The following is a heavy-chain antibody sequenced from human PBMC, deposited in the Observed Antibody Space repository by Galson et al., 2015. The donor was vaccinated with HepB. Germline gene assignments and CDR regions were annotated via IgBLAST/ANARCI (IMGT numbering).Heavy chain of an antibody. CDR3: AKGLYIWFGNAVDI. D-gene: IGHD3-10*01. CDR2: IRGSGDAT. J-gene: IGHJ3*02. Sequence: SLRLSCAASGFTFSSYAMSWVRQAPGKGLEWVSSIRGSGDATYYADSVKGRLTISRDNSKNTVYLQMNSLRAEDTALYYCAKGLYIWFGNAVDIWGLGTTVTVSS. V-gene: IGHV3-23*01. CDR1: GFTFSSYA.